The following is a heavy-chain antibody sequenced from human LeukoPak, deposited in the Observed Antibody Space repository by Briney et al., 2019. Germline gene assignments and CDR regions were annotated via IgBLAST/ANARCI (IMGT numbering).Heavy chain of an antibody. V-gene: IGHV4-34*01. CDR3: ARGRGYSYGYIDY. CDR1: GGSFSGYY. D-gene: IGHD5-18*01. J-gene: IGHJ4*02. Sequence: SETLSLTCAVYGGSFSGYYWSWIRQPPGKGLEWIGEINHSGSTNYNPSLKSRVTISVDTSKNQFSLKLSSVTAADTAVYYCARGRGYSYGYIDYWGQGTLVTVSA. CDR2: INHSGST.